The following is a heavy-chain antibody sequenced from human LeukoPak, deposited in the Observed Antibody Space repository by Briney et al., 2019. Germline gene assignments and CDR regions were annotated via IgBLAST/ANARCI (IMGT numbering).Heavy chain of an antibody. D-gene: IGHD6-13*01. CDR2: IYYSGST. CDR1: GGSISSYY. CDR3: ARVGAAAAFYFQH. J-gene: IGHJ1*01. V-gene: IGHV4-59*01. Sequence: SEILSLTCTVSGGSISSYYWSWIRQPPGKGLEWIGYIYYSGSTNYNPSLKSRVTISVDTSKNQFSLKLSSVTAADTAVYYCARVGAAAAFYFQHWGQGTLVTVSS.